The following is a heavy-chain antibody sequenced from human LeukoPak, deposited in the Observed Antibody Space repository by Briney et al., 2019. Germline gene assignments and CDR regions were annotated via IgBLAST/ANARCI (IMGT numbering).Heavy chain of an antibody. Sequence: GASVKVSCKTSGYTFTNYDINWVRQAPGQGLEWMGIINPSGGSTSYAQKFQGRVTMTRDTSTSTVYMELSSLRSEDTAVYYCARDDSSSPTGEFDPWGQGTLVTVSS. V-gene: IGHV1-46*01. J-gene: IGHJ5*02. D-gene: IGHD6-13*01. CDR2: INPSGGST. CDR3: ARDDSSSPTGEFDP. CDR1: GYTFTNYD.